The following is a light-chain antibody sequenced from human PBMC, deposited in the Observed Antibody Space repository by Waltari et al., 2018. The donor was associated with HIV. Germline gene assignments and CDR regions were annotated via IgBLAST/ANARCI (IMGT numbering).Light chain of an antibody. CDR2: EFT. V-gene: IGLV2-8*01. CDR3: TSYTRSTNLL. J-gene: IGLJ2*01. CDR1: ISDVDGYAY. Sequence: QSALTPPPSASGSPGQSVTISCTGPISDVDGYAYVSWYQKHPGKAPKTMIYEFTRRPSGVPARFSCSTSATTAALTVAGLQAEDEADYCRTSYTRSTNLLFGGGTKLTVL.